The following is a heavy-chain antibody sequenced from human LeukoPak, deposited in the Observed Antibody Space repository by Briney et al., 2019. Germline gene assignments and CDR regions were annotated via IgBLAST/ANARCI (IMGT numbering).Heavy chain of an antibody. J-gene: IGHJ5*01. CDR2: IYFSGST. CDR1: GGSISRYY. Sequence: AETLSLTCTVSGGSISRYYWSRIRQPPGKGLEWIGYIYFSGSTNYNASLKSRVTISVDTSKNQFSLKLSSVTAADTAVYYCARRRELGYCSGDSWYWFDSWGQGTLVSLSS. V-gene: IGHV4-59*01. D-gene: IGHD2-15*01. CDR3: ARRRELGYCSGDSWYWFDS.